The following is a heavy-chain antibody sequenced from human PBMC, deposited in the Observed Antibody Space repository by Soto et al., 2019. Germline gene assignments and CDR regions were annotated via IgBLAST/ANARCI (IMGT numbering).Heavy chain of an antibody. J-gene: IGHJ5*02. CDR2: IYYSGST. V-gene: IGHV4-30-4*01. CDR1: GGSISSGDYY. D-gene: IGHD6-6*01. Sequence: PSEMLSLTCTVSGGSISSGDYYWSWIRQPPGKGLGWIGYIYYSGSTYYNPSLKSRVTISVGTSKNQFSLKLSSVTAADTAVYYCARERPDGARLDPWGQGTLVTVSS. CDR3: ARERPDGARLDP.